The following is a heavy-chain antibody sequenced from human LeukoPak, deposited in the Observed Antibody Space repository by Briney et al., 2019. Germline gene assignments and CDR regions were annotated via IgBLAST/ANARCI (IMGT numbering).Heavy chain of an antibody. Sequence: SETLSLTCTVSGGSISSYYWGWIRQPPGKGLEWIGYIYYSGSTNYNPSLKSRVTISVDTSKNQFSLKLSSVTAADTAVYHCARGYYDSSGYYYWFDPWGQGTLVTVSS. CDR3: ARGYYDSSGYYYWFDP. V-gene: IGHV4-59*01. D-gene: IGHD3-22*01. J-gene: IGHJ5*02. CDR2: IYYSGST. CDR1: GGSISSYY.